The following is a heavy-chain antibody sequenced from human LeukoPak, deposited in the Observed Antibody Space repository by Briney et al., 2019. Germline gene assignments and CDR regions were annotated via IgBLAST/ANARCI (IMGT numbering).Heavy chain of an antibody. J-gene: IGHJ5*02. Sequence: ASVKVSCKASGGTFSSYAISWVRQAPGQGLEWMGGIIPIFGTANYAQKFQGRVTITADESTSTAYMELSSLRSEDTAVYYCARDMAAAGTGGFDPWGQGTLVTVSS. V-gene: IGHV1-69*13. D-gene: IGHD6-13*01. CDR2: IIPIFGTA. CDR1: GGTFSSYA. CDR3: ARDMAAAGTGGFDP.